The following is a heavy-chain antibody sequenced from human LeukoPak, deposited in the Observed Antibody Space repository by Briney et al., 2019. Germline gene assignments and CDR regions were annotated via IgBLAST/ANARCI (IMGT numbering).Heavy chain of an antibody. Sequence: GGSLRLSCVASGFSFGSYWMAWVRQAPGKGLEWVANMKHDGIEKYHVDSVKGRFTISRDNSKNTLSLQMNSLRAEDTALYYCAKDSSVPYGITDWGQGTLVTVSS. D-gene: IGHD4-17*01. CDR3: AKDSSVPYGITD. V-gene: IGHV3-7*05. CDR1: GFSFGSYW. CDR2: MKHDGIEK. J-gene: IGHJ4*02.